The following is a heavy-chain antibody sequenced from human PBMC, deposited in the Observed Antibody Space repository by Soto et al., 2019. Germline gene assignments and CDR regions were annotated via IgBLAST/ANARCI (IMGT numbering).Heavy chain of an antibody. Sequence: GSLRLSCAASGFTFSDYYISWIRQAPGKGLEWVSYISSSGSTIYYADSVKGRFTISRDNAKNSLYLQMNSLRAEDTAVYYCARVTSGIAAAFPSAFDSWGQGTMVTVSS. CDR2: ISSSGSTI. J-gene: IGHJ3*02. CDR1: GFTFSDYY. D-gene: IGHD6-13*01. CDR3: ARVTSGIAAAFPSAFDS. V-gene: IGHV3-11*01.